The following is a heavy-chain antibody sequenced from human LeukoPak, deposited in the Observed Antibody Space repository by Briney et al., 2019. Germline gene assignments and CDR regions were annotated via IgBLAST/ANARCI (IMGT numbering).Heavy chain of an antibody. D-gene: IGHD3-9*01. J-gene: IGHJ4*02. Sequence: ASVKVSCKASGYTLTSYGISWVRQAPGQGLEWMGWISAYNGKTNYAQKLQGRVTMTTDTSTSTAYMELRSLRSDDMAVYYCARVGDILTGYPYYFDYWGQGTLATVSS. CDR1: GYTLTSYG. CDR3: ARVGDILTGYPYYFDY. V-gene: IGHV1-18*03. CDR2: ISAYNGKT.